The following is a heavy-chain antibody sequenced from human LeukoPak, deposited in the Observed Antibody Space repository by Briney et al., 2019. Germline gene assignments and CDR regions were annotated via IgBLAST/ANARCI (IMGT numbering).Heavy chain of an antibody. D-gene: IGHD4-23*01. CDR2: IFTTGR. CDR3: ARDKPDYGGDLDS. J-gene: IGHJ4*02. Sequence: SETLSLTCTVSGNPISGYYWNWIRQPAGKGLEWIGRIFTTGRSDNPSLRGRLTMSLDTSKNQFSLKLSSVTAADTAIYYCARDKPDYGGDLDSWGQGILVIVSS. V-gene: IGHV4-4*07. CDR1: GNPISGYY.